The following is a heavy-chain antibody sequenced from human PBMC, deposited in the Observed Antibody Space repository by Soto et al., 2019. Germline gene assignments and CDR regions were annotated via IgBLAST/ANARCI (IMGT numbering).Heavy chain of an antibody. D-gene: IGHD1-26*01. V-gene: IGHV4-59*01. Sequence: QVQLQESGPGLVKPSETLSLTCTVSGGSISSYYWSWIRQPPGKGLEWIGYIYYSGSTNYNPSLKSRVTISVDTSKNQFSLKLSSVTAADTALYYCARARELAGLDYWGQGTLVTVSS. CDR1: GGSISSYY. J-gene: IGHJ4*02. CDR2: IYYSGST. CDR3: ARARELAGLDY.